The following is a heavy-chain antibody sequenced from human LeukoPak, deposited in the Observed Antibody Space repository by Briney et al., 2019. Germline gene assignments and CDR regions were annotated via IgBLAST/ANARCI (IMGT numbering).Heavy chain of an antibody. D-gene: IGHD3-10*01. CDR2: ISSSSSYI. J-gene: IGHJ4*02. V-gene: IGHV3-21*01. Sequence: GGSLRLSCAASGFTFSSYSMNWVRQAPGKGLEWVSSISSSSSYIYYADSVKGRFTISRDNAKNSLYLQMNSLRAEDTAVYYCAREITMVRGVVDYWGQGTLVTVSS. CDR3: AREITMVRGVVDY. CDR1: GFTFSSYS.